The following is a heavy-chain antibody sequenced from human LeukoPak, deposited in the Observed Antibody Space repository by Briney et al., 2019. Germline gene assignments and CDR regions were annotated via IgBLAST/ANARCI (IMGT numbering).Heavy chain of an antibody. J-gene: IGHJ6*02. CDR2: MYYTGST. CDR1: GGSISSDY. Sequence: SETLSLTCSVSGGSISSDYWAWIRQPPGEGLEWIGYMYYTGSTNYNPSLKSRVTISLATSKNQFSLKLSSVTAADTAVYYCARVSVVYGMDVWGRGTTVTVSS. V-gene: IGHV4-59*01. CDR3: ARVSVVYGMDV.